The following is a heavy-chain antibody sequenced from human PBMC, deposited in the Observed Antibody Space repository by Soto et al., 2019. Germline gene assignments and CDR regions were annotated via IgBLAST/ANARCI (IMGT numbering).Heavy chain of an antibody. CDR1: GYTFTSYG. Sequence: SVKVSCNASGYTFTSYGISWVRQAPGQGLEWMGWISYHGNTNYAERFQGRVTMTRDTSTSTAYMELSSLRSDDTATYYCARGYRGARPGTINWVDPWGQGTLVTVSS. V-gene: IGHV1-18*01. J-gene: IGHJ5*02. CDR2: ISYHGNT. CDR3: ARGYRGARPGTINWVDP. D-gene: IGHD3-10*01.